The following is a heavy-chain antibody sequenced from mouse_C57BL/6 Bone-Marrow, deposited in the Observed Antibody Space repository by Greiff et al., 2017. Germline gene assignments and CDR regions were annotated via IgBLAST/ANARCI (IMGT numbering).Heavy chain of an antibody. CDR3: ARDYYGNFYFDY. CDR2: IYPGSGST. D-gene: IGHD2-1*01. J-gene: IGHJ2*01. CDR1: GYTFTSCW. V-gene: IGHV1-55*01. Sequence: VQLQQPGAELVKPGASVKMSCKASGYTFTSCWITWVKQRPGQGLEWIGDIYPGSGSTNYNEKFKSRATLTVDTSSSTAYMQLSSLTSEDSAVYYCARDYYGNFYFDYWGQGTTLTVSS.